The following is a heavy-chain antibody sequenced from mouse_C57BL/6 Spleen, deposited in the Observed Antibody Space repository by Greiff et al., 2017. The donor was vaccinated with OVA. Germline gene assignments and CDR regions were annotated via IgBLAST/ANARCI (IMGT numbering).Heavy chain of an antibody. CDR2: IYPGDGDT. J-gene: IGHJ4*01. CDR3: ARGAELGMDY. D-gene: IGHD4-1*01. V-gene: IGHV1-82*01. Sequence: VQLQQSGPELVKPGASVKISCKASGYAFSSSWMNWVKQRPGKGLEWIGRIYPGDGDTNYNGKFKGKATLTADKSSSTAYMQLSSLTSEDSAVYFCARGAELGMDYWGQGTSVTVSS. CDR1: GYAFSSSW.